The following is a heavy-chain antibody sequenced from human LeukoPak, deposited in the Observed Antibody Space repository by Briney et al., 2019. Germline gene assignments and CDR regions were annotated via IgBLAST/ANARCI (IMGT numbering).Heavy chain of an antibody. Sequence: SETLSLTCTVSGDSISSGDFYWSWIRQPPGKGLEWIGYIYYSGSTSYNPSLKSRVAISVDTSKNRFSLKLSPVTAADTAVYYCARHYYAVNYWGQGTLVTVSS. CDR1: GDSISSGDFY. D-gene: IGHD3-3*01. J-gene: IGHJ4*02. CDR3: ARHYYAVNY. V-gene: IGHV4-30-4*01. CDR2: IYYSGST.